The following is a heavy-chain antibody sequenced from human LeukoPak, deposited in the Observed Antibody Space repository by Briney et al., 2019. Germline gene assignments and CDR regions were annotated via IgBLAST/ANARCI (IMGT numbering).Heavy chain of an antibody. CDR3: ARFTAFNYYYAMDV. Sequence: SETLSLTCTVSGVPIGSYSWSWVRQSPGKGLEWIASIYKTGTTKYSPSLKSRVTISPGASNQQGWSLRLSSVTAADTAVYFCARFTAFNYYYAMDVWGQGTTVIV. J-gene: IGHJ6*01. D-gene: IGHD3-3*02. CDR2: IYKTGTT. V-gene: IGHV4-59*01. CDR1: GVPIGSYS.